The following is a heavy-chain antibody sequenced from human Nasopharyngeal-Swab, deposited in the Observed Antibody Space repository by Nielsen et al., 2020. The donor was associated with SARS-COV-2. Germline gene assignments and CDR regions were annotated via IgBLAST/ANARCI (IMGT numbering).Heavy chain of an antibody. CDR2: IYGGDSDT. CDR1: GYRFISYW. D-gene: IGHD2-21*01. J-gene: IGHJ6*01. V-gene: IGHV5-51*01. Sequence: GGSLRLSCKDSGYRFISYWIGWVRQMPGKGLEWMGIIYGGDSDTRYSPSFQGQVTISADKSSNTAYLQWSSLKASDTAIYYCARLPSAYPYYNDMDVWGQGTTVIVSA. CDR3: ARLPSAYPYYNDMDV.